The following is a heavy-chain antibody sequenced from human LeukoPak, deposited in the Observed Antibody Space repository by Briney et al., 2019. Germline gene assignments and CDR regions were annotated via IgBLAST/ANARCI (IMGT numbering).Heavy chain of an antibody. Sequence: SETLSLTCTVSGGSISSGDYYWSWIRQPPGKGLEWIGYFYYSGSTYYNPSLKSRVTISVDTSKNQFSLKLSSVTAADTAVYYCARSESEYCSSTSCYNWFDPWGQGTLVTVSS. V-gene: IGHV4-30-4*01. J-gene: IGHJ5*02. D-gene: IGHD2-2*01. CDR2: FYYSGST. CDR3: ARSESEYCSSTSCYNWFDP. CDR1: GGSISSGDYY.